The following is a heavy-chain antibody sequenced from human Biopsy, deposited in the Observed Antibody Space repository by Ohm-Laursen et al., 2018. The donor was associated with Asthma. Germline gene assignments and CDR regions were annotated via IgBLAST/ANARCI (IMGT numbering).Heavy chain of an antibody. CDR1: GFTFGNFW. CDR3: AKARIHHFYDSSGYYQHD. V-gene: IGHV3-7*01. D-gene: IGHD3-22*01. Sequence: GSLRLSCAASGFTFGNFWMSWGRQTPGKGLEWVATITGDGSQKFYVDSVTGRFTISRDNSKNSLYLQMNSLRAEDTAVYYCAKARIHHFYDSSGYYQHDWGQGTLVTVSS. CDR2: ITGDGSQK. J-gene: IGHJ4*02.